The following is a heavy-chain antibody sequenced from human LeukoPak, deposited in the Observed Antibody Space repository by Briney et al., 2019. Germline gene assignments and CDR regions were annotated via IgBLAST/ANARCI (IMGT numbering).Heavy chain of an antibody. J-gene: IGHJ3*02. CDR1: GYTFTSYY. V-gene: IGHV1-46*01. D-gene: IGHD2-15*01. CDR2: INPSGGST. Sequence: ASVKGSCKASGYTFTSYYMHSVRQAPGQGLEWMGIINPSGGSTSYAQKFQGRVTMTRDTSTSTVYMELSSLRSEDTAGYYCARDDGGYCSGGSCHDAFDIWGQGTMVTVSS. CDR3: ARDDGGYCSGGSCHDAFDI.